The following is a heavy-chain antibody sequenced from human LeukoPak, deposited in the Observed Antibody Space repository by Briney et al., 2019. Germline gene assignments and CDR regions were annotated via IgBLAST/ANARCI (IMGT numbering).Heavy chain of an antibody. CDR3: ARNMSTEGWFDS. CDR2: IYNSVST. D-gene: IGHD5/OR15-5a*01. V-gene: IGHV4-38-2*01. Sequence: RTSETLSLTCVLSDYSITGGDYWAWIRQPPGKGLEWIGSIYNSVSTSYNPSLKSRVTMSVDPSKNQFSLNLRSVTAADTAVYYCARNMSTEGWFDSWGRGTLVTVSS. J-gene: IGHJ5*01. CDR1: DYSITGGDY.